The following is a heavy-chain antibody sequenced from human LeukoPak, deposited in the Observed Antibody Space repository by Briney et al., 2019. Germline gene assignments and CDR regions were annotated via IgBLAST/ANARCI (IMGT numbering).Heavy chain of an antibody. CDR2: IYYSGST. J-gene: IGHJ4*02. CDR1: GDSMRSWY. V-gene: IGHV4-59*01. D-gene: IGHD5-18*01. Sequence: SETLSLTCSVSGDSMRSWYWSWVRQPPGKGLEWIGYIYYSGSTDYNPPLKSRVTMSIDTSKKQFSLELISVTAADTAVYYCARGAWDTAQREPFDYWGQGTLVTVSS. CDR3: ARGAWDTAQREPFDY.